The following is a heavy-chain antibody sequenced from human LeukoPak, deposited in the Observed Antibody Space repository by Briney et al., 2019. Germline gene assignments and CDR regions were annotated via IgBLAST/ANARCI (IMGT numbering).Heavy chain of an antibody. CDR1: GGSISSYY. J-gene: IGHJ4*02. CDR3: ARDGGSSSGWYDY. Sequence: PSETLSLTCTVSGGSISSYYWSWIRQPPGKGLEWIGYIYYSGRTNYNPSLKSRVTISVDTSKNQFSLKLSSVTAADTAVYYCARDGGSSSGWYDYWGQGTLVTVSS. D-gene: IGHD6-19*01. CDR2: IYYSGRT. V-gene: IGHV4-59*01.